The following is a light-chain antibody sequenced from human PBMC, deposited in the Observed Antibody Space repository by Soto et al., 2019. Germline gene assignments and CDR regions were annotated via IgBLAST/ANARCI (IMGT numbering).Light chain of an antibody. V-gene: IGLV2-23*02. J-gene: IGLJ3*02. CDR1: ATNIGSYNL. CDR2: EAT. Sequence: QSALTQPASVSGSPGQSITISCTGTATNIGSYNLVSLYQQYPGKAPKIIIYEATKRPSGVSNHFSGSKSGNTASLTISGLQAEDEADYFCCSYSSDSSLSPWVFGGGTKVTVL. CDR3: CSYSSDSSLSPWV.